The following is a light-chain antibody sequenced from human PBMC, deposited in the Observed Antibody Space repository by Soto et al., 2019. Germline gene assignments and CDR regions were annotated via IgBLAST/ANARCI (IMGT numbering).Light chain of an antibody. CDR2: STS. CDR1: TGAVTSDNY. Sequence: QTVVTQEPSLTVSPGGTVTLTCASSTGAVTSDNYPNWLQQKPGQAPRALIYSTSNKHSWTPARFSGSLLGGKAALTRSGVDIEDDADYYRALHSGDSEVFGGGTKLTVL. J-gene: IGLJ2*01. V-gene: IGLV7-43*01. CDR3: ALHSGDSEV.